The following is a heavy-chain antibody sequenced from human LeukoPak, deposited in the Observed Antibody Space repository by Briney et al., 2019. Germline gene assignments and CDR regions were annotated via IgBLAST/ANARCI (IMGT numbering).Heavy chain of an antibody. D-gene: IGHD6-13*01. V-gene: IGHV4-34*01. CDR2: INHSGST. J-gene: IGHJ5*02. CDR1: GGSFSGYY. CDR3: ARPPRYSSSWYNWFDP. Sequence: PSETLSLTCAVYGGSFSGYYWSWIRQPPGKGLEWIGEINHSGSTNYNPSLKSRVTISVDTSKNQFSLKLSSVTAADTAVYYCARPPRYSSSWYNWFDPWGQGTLVTVSS.